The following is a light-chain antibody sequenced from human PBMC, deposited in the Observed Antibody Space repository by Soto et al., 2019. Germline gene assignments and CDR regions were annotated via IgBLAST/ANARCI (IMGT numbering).Light chain of an antibody. CDR3: QQYGSTPRT. CDR1: QTVNSNF. CDR2: GVS. V-gene: IGKV3-20*01. J-gene: IGKJ1*01. Sequence: EIVLTQSPDTLSLSPGERATLSCRADQTVNSNFFAWFQQKPGQAPRLLIYGVSSRATGIPDRFSGSGSGTDFTLTISRLEPEDCAMYYCQQYGSTPRTFGQGTKVEIK.